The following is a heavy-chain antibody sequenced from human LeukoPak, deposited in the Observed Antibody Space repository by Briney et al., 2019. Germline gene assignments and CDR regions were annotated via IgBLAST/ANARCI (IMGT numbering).Heavy chain of an antibody. D-gene: IGHD4-17*01. J-gene: IGHJ4*02. CDR1: GFTFSSYA. V-gene: IGHV3-23*01. Sequence: GGSLRLSCAASGFTFSSYAMSWVRQAAGRGLEWVSAISGSGGSTYYADSVKGRFTISRDNSKNTLYLKMNSLRAEDTAIYYCAKGPKGAYGDCFDYWGQGTLVTVSS. CDR3: AKGPKGAYGDCFDY. CDR2: ISGSGGST.